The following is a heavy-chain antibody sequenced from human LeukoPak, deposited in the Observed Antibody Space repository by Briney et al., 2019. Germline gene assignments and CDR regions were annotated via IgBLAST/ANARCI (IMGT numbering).Heavy chain of an antibody. CDR3: ARHVGHSGSYFDY. J-gene: IGHJ4*02. D-gene: IGHD1-26*01. Sequence: PSETLSLTCAVSGGSISSSNWWSWVRQPPGKGLEWIGEIYHSGSTYYNPSLKSRVTISVDTSKNQFSLKLSSVTAADTAVYYCARHVGHSGSYFDYWGQGTLVTVSS. CDR2: IYHSGST. CDR1: GGSISSSNW. V-gene: IGHV4-4*02.